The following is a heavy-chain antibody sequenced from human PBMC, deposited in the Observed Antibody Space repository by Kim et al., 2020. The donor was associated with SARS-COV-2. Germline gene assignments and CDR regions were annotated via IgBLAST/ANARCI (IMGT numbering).Heavy chain of an antibody. D-gene: IGHD6-13*01. CDR3: AKRGVFDYGMDV. V-gene: IGHV3-23*01. J-gene: IGHJ6*02. Sequence: YYADSVKGRFTIARDNSKDTLYLQMNNLRAEDTAVYYCAKRGVFDYGMDVWGQGTTVTVSS.